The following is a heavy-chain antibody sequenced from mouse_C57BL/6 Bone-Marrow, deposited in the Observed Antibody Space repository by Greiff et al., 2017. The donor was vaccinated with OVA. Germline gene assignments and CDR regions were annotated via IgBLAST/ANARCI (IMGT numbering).Heavy chain of an antibody. CDR1: GFNIKDYY. D-gene: IGHD2-4*01. J-gene: IGHJ4*01. CDR2: IDPEDGDT. Sequence: EVQLQQSGAELVKPGASVKLSCTASGFNIKDYYMHWVKQRTEQGLEWIGRIDPEDGDTKYAPKFQGKATITADTSSNTAYLQLSSLTSEDTAVYYCADDYDAYAMDYWGQGTSVTVSS. V-gene: IGHV14-2*01. CDR3: ADDYDAYAMDY.